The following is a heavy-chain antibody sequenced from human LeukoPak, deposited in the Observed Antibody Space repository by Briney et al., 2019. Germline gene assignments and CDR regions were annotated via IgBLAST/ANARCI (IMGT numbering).Heavy chain of an antibody. Sequence: PSETLSLTCSVSGASISSGSYYWSWIRQPPGKGLEWIGYIYYSGSTNYNPSLKSRVTISVDTSKNQFSLKLSSVTAADTAVYYCARVVCGGDCYYSYYYYYGMDVWGQGTTVTVSS. CDR2: IYYSGST. V-gene: IGHV4-61*01. CDR1: GASISSGSYY. D-gene: IGHD2-21*02. CDR3: ARVVCGGDCYYSYYYYYGMDV. J-gene: IGHJ6*02.